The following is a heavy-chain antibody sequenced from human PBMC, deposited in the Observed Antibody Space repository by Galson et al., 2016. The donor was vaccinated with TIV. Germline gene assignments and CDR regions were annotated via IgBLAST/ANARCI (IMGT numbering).Heavy chain of an antibody. CDR3: ARVQWGSSLVSYYYPLDV. Sequence: TLSLTCTVSGGSVSSSTYFWPWVRQPPGEGLEWIGTVYYDGTTYTNPSLKSPVTLSVDSSKNQISLKLSSVTAADTAVYYCARVQWGSSLVSYYYPLDVWGAGTMVIVSS. J-gene: IGHJ6*03. D-gene: IGHD3-16*01. V-gene: IGHV4-39*02. CDR2: VYYDGTT. CDR1: GGSVSSSTYF.